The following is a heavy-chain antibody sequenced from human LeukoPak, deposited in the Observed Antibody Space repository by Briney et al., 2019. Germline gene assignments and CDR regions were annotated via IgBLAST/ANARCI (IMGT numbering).Heavy chain of an antibody. V-gene: IGHV4-38-2*01. D-gene: IGHD3-22*01. CDR1: GYSISSGYY. Sequence: SETLSLTCAVSGYSISSGYYWGWIRQPPGRGLEWIGSIYHSGSTYYNPSLMSRVTISVDTSKNQFSLKLSSVTAADTAVYYCSMDSSGYYYTASDYWGQGTLVTVSS. CDR2: IYHSGST. J-gene: IGHJ4*02. CDR3: SMDSSGYYYTASDY.